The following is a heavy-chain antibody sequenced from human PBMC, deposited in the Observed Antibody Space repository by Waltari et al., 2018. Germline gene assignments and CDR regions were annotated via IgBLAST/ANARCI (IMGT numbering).Heavy chain of an antibody. J-gene: IGHJ4*01. CDR1: GGSITTITYF. Sequence: QLQMQESGPGLVRPSETLSLTCAVSGGSITTITYFWGWIRPPPGKGLEWIASFAYDGNTYYNPSLKSRVTISGDTSKNQFSLVLTSVTAADTAVYYCARGLGAIYWGHGTLVTVSS. CDR3: ARGLGAIY. CDR2: FAYDGNT. V-gene: IGHV4-39*07. D-gene: IGHD2-21*01.